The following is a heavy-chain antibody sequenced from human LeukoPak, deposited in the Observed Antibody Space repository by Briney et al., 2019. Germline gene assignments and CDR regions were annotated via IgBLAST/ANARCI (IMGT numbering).Heavy chain of an antibody. CDR3: ARERVVYSYGTGSYYFDY. V-gene: IGHV4-59*01. J-gene: IGHJ4*02. CDR1: GGSISSYY. Sequence: PSETLSLTCTVSGGSISSYYWSWIRQPPGKGLEWIGCIYYSGSTNYNPSLKSRVTISVDTSKNQFSLKLSSVTAADTAVYYCARERVVYSYGTGSYYFDYWGQGTLVTVSS. CDR2: IYYSGST. D-gene: IGHD5-18*01.